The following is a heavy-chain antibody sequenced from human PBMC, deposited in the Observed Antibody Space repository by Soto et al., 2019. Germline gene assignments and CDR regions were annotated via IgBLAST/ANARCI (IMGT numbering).Heavy chain of an antibody. V-gene: IGHV4-59*01. D-gene: IGHD3-10*01. J-gene: IGHJ4*02. CDR2: VYHPGTT. Sequence: SETLSLTCTVSGGSISRYYWSWIRQTPEKGPGWIGYVYHPGTTNYNPSLESRVTISLDTSKNQFSLNLNSVTTADTAVYYCATRPPGVRAGDIDFWSPGTLVTVSS. CDR3: ATRPPGVRAGDIDF. CDR1: GGSISRYY.